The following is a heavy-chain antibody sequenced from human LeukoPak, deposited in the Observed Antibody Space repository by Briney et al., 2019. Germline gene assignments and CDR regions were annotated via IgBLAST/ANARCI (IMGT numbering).Heavy chain of an antibody. CDR2: IWYDGSNK. CDR1: GFRFSSYG. V-gene: IGHV3-33*01. D-gene: IGHD4-17*01. Sequence: GGSLRLSCAASGFRFSSYGMHWVRQAPGKGLEWVAIIWYDGSNKYYEDSVKGRFTISRDNSKNTLHLQMNSLRAEDTALYYCARDSSAVTVTALLDIWGQGTMVTFSS. CDR3: ARDSSAVTVTALLDI. J-gene: IGHJ3*02.